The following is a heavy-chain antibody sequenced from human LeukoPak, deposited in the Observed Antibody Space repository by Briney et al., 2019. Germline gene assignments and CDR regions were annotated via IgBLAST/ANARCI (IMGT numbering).Heavy chain of an antibody. J-gene: IGHJ4*02. Sequence: GGSLRLSCAASGFTFSDYYMSWIRQAPGKGLEWVSYISSSGSTIYYADSVKGRFTISRDNAKNSLYLQMNSLRAEDTAVYYCARDRITMVNEDPGEFDYWGQGTLVTVSS. CDR2: ISSSGSTI. CDR3: ARDRITMVNEDPGEFDY. D-gene: IGHD3-10*01. V-gene: IGHV3-11*01. CDR1: GFTFSDYY.